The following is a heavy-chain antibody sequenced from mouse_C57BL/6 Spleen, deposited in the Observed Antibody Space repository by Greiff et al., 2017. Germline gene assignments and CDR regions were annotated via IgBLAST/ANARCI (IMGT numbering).Heavy chain of an antibody. V-gene: IGHV1-55*01. CDR2: FYPGSGST. D-gene: IGHD4-1*01. Sequence: QVQLQQPGAELVKPGASVKMSCKASGYTFTSYWITWVKQRPGQGLEWIGDFYPGSGSTNYNEKFKSKATLTVDTSSSTAYLQLRSLTSEDSAVYYCARFNWDVRYYFDYWGQGTTLTGSS. CDR3: ARFNWDVRYYFDY. CDR1: GYTFTSYW. J-gene: IGHJ2*01.